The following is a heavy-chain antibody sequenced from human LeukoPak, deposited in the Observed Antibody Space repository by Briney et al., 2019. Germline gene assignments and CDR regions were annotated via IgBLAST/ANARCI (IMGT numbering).Heavy chain of an antibody. D-gene: IGHD6-13*01. V-gene: IGHV3-30*18. Sequence: QPGRSLRPSCAASGFTFNTYGMHWVRQAPGKGLEWVAVIASDGRDKKYADSVKGRFTITRDNSKNTLYLQMNSLRAEDTAVYYCAKDGARGAAKYYFDYWGQGTLVTVSS. CDR3: AKDGARGAAKYYFDY. J-gene: IGHJ4*02. CDR2: IASDGRDK. CDR1: GFTFNTYG.